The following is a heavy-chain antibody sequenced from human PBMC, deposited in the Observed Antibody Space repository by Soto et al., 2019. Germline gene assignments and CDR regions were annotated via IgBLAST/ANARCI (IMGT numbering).Heavy chain of an antibody. CDR3: ARGRLRIAARPYYYYGMDV. V-gene: IGHV4-34*01. J-gene: IGHJ6*02. D-gene: IGHD6-6*01. CDR2: INHSGST. Sequence: SETQSLTCAVYGGSFSGYYWSWIRQPPGKGLEWIGEINHSGSTNYNPSLKSRVTISVDTSKNQFSLKLSSVTAADTAVYYCARGRLRIAARPYYYYGMDVWGQGTTVTVSS. CDR1: GGSFSGYY.